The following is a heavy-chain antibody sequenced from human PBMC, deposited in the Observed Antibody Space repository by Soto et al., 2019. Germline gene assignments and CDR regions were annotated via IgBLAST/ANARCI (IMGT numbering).Heavy chain of an antibody. CDR3: TRQVVGSAFDI. D-gene: IGHD2-15*01. J-gene: IGHJ4*02. Sequence: GGSLRLSCTASGFTFGDYAMSWVRQAPGKGLEWVGFIRSKAYGGTTEYAASVKGRFTISRDDSKSIAYLQMNSLKTEDTAVYYCTRQVVGSAFDIWGQGTLVTVSS. CDR1: GFTFGDYA. CDR2: IRSKAYGGTT. V-gene: IGHV3-49*04.